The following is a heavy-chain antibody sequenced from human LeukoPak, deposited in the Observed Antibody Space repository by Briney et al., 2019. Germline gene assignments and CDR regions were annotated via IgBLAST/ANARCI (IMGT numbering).Heavy chain of an antibody. V-gene: IGHV3-43*01. J-gene: IGHJ4*02. D-gene: IGHD5-12*01. CDR1: GFTFDDYT. CDR2: ITWDGGYS. CDR3: ARASGYHYYFDY. Sequence: GGSLRLSCAASGFTFDDYTMHWVRQGPGKGLEWVSLITWDGGYSYYADSVKGRFTFSRDNSENSLYLQMNSLRTEDTALYYCARASGYHYYFDYWGQGTLVTASS.